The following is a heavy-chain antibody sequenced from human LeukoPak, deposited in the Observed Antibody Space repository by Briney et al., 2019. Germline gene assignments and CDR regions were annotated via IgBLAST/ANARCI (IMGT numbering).Heavy chain of an antibody. CDR1: GYTFTSYG. CDR2: ISAYNSNT. Sequence: ASVKVSCKASGYTFTSYGISWVRQAPGQGLEWMGWISAYNSNTNYAQKFQGRVTVTTDTATSTAYMEMRGLRSDDTAVYDCARGLWSESFDYWGQGTLVTVSS. V-gene: IGHV1-18*01. J-gene: IGHJ4*02. D-gene: IGHD2-21*01. CDR3: ARGLWSESFDY.